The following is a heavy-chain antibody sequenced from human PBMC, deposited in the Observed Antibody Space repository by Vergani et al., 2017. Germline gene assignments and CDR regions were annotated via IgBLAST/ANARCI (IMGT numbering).Heavy chain of an antibody. CDR3: ARAREPSKQRLPWNYYYMDV. D-gene: IGHD4-23*01. CDR1: GFTFSIYA. J-gene: IGHJ6*03. CDR2: ISYDGSNK. V-gene: IGHV3-30-3*01. Sequence: VQLVESGGGLVKRGGSLRLSCAASGFTFSIYAMHWVRQAPGKGLEWVAVISYDGSNKNYADSGKGRFTISRDNSKNTLYRQMNRLRAEDAAVYYCARAREPSKQRLPWNYYYMDVWGKGTTVTVSS.